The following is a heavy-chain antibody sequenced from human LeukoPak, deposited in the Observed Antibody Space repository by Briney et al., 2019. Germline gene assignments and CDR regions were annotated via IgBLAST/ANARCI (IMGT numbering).Heavy chain of an antibody. V-gene: IGHV3-21*01. CDR3: ASVGGWPIYY. Sequence: PGRSLRLSCAASGFTFSSYSMNWVRQAPGKGLEWVSSISSSSSYIYYADSVKGRFTISRDNAKNSLYLQMNSLRAEDTAVYYCASVGGWPIYYWGQGTLVTVSS. J-gene: IGHJ4*02. CDR1: GFTFSSYS. CDR2: ISSSSSYI. D-gene: IGHD6-19*01.